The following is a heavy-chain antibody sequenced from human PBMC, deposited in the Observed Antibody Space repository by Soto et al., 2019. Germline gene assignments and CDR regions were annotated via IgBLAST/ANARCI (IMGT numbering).Heavy chain of an antibody. CDR2: INTYNGMT. Sequence: QVQLVQSGGEVKKPGASVTVSCKASGYTFINYHITWVRQAPGQGLEWMAWINTYNGMTDYAQKFQGRVTMTRDTSXXXAYXELRNLGSDDTAVYFCAKSPRGEMATDWGQGTLVTVSS. D-gene: IGHD5-12*01. V-gene: IGHV1-18*01. J-gene: IGHJ4*02. CDR3: AKSPRGEMATD. CDR1: GYTFINYH.